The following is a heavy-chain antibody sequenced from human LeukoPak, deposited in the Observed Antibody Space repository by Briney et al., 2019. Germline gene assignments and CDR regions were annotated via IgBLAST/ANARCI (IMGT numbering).Heavy chain of an antibody. J-gene: IGHJ6*03. D-gene: IGHD3-3*01. CDR2: INSDGSST. Sequence: GGSLRLSCAASGFTFSSYWMHWVRQAPGKGLVWVSRINSDGSSTSYADSVKGRFTISRDNAKNTLYLQMNSLRAEDTAVYYWSREQYYDFWGGYYIKYYYYIDVWGKGTTVTVSS. CDR3: SREQYYDFWGGYYIKYYYYIDV. CDR1: GFTFSSYW. V-gene: IGHV3-74*01.